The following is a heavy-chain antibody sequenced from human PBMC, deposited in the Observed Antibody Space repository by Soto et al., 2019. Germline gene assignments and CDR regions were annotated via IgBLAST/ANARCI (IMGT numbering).Heavy chain of an antibody. CDR2: IIPVVGTT. D-gene: IGHD2-8*01. V-gene: IGHV1-69*06. CDR1: GDTFTTNS. J-gene: IGHJ4*02. Sequence: QVQLVQSGAEVKKPGSSVKVSCKASGDTFTTNSLNWLRQAPGQGLEWMGGIIPVVGTTKYAQKYQDRVTIPGDKSTNAADMELSSLRSDDTAVYYCARALLYATTYFAYWGQGTPVTVSS. CDR3: ARALLYATTYFAY.